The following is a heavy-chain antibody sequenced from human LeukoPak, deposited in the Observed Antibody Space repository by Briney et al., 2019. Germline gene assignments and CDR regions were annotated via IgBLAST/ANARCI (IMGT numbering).Heavy chain of an antibody. CDR1: GYTFTSYA. V-gene: IGHV1-3*01. J-gene: IGHJ1*01. D-gene: IGHD2-15*01. Sequence: EASVKVSCKASGYTFTSYAMHWVRQAPGQRLEWMGWINAGNGNTKYSEKFQGRVTITRDTSASTAYMELSSLRSEDTAVYYCARANVDCSGGSCYGPFQHWGQGTLVTVSS. CDR2: INAGNGNT. CDR3: ARANVDCSGGSCYGPFQH.